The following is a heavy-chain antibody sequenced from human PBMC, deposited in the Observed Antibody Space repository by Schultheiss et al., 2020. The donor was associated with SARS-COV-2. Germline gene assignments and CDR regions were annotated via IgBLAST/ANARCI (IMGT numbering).Heavy chain of an antibody. CDR1: GYSISSGYY. V-gene: IGHV4-34*01. CDR3: ARPSSGWYGVRLGMDV. CDR2: INHSGST. D-gene: IGHD6-19*01. J-gene: IGHJ6*02. Sequence: SETLSLTCGVSGYSISSGYYWSWIRQPPGKGLEWIGEINHSGSTNYNPSLKSRVTISVDTSKNQFSLKLSSVTAADTAVYYCARPSSGWYGVRLGMDVWGQGTTVTVSS.